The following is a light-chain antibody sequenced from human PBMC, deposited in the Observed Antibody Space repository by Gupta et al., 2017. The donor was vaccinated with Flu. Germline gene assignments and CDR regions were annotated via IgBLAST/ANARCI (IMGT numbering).Light chain of an antibody. CDR1: QDISNY. J-gene: IGKJ4*01. CDR2: DAS. CDR3: QQCYNVPFT. Sequence: DIQMTQSPPSLSASVGDRVTITCQASQDISNYLNWYQQKPGKAPKLLIYDASNLETGVPARFSGRGSGTHFTFTISKVQPEDFATYFCQQCYNVPFTFGGGTKMEI. V-gene: IGKV1-33*01.